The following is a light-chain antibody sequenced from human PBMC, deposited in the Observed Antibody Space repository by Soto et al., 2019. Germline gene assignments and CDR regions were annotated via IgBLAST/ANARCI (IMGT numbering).Light chain of an antibody. CDR3: QQYNIWPPWT. CDR2: GAS. Sequence: MVIIQTSATLPVSQEGRSPLSRRPSQSVSSDLAWYQQKPGQAPRLLIYGASTRATGIPARFSGSGSGREFSLTISSLQSEDFAVYYWQQYNIWPPWTCGQGTKVDIK. V-gene: IGKV3-15*01. J-gene: IGKJ1*01. CDR1: QSVSSD.